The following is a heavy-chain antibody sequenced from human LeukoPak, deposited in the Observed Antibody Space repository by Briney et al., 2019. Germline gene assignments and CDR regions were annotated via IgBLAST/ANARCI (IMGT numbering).Heavy chain of an antibody. CDR2: NSSSSNPI. CDR3: AKTSYGSGRLPDY. V-gene: IGHV3-48*04. CDR1: GFTFSSYR. D-gene: IGHD3-10*01. Sequence: PGGSLRLSCAASGFTFSSYRRNWVRQAPGKGLGRVSYNSSSSNPIYYGDSVKGRLTISRDNAKNSLYLQMTSLRAEDTAVYYCAKTSYGSGRLPDYWGQGTLVAVSS. J-gene: IGHJ4*02.